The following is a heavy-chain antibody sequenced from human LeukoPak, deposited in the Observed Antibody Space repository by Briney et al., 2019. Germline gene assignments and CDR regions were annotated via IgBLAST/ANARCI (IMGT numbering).Heavy chain of an antibody. Sequence: ASVKVSCKASGYTFTGYYMHWVRQAPGQGPEWMGWINPNSGGTNYAQKFQGRVTMTRDTSISTAYMELSRLRSDDRAVYYCAISAGYSSSSIDYWGQGTLVTVSS. V-gene: IGHV1-2*02. J-gene: IGHJ4*02. D-gene: IGHD6-13*01. CDR1: GYTFTGYY. CDR3: AISAGYSSSSIDY. CDR2: INPNSGGT.